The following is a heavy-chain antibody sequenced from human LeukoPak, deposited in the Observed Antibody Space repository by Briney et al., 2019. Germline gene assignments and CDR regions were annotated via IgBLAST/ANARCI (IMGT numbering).Heavy chain of an antibody. V-gene: IGHV3-30*04. D-gene: IGHD6-13*01. CDR3: ARGSAAGTFDY. J-gene: IGHJ4*02. CDR1: GFTFSSYA. CDR2: ISYDGSNK. Sequence: PGRSLRLSCAASGFTFSSYAMHWVRQAPGKGLEWVAVISYDGSNKYYAGSVKGRFTISRDNSKNTLYLQMNSLRAEDTAVYYCARGSAAGTFDYWGQGTLVTVSS.